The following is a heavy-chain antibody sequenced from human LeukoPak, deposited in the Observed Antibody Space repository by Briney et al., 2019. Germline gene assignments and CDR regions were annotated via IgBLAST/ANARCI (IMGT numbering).Heavy chain of an antibody. D-gene: IGHD2-2*01. J-gene: IGHJ4*02. CDR2: ISGSGGST. Sequence: GGPLRLSCATSRFTFSSYNMNWVRQAPGKGLEWVSAISGSGGSTYYADSVKGRFTISRDNSKNTLYLQMNSLRAEDTAVYYCAKARRAVVNIVVVPAALDYWGQGTLVTVSS. CDR1: RFTFSSYN. V-gene: IGHV3-23*01. CDR3: AKARRAVVNIVVVPAALDY.